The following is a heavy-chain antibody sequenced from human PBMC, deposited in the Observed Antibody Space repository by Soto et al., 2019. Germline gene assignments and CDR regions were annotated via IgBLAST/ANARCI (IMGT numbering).Heavy chain of an antibody. CDR1: GGTFSSYT. CDR3: ATTTSGLGEFDY. Sequence: QVQLVQSGAEVKKPGSSVKVSCKASGGTFSSYTFSWVRQAPGQGLECMGQISATFGTTNYAQKFKGRLTITADKSTSTLSMELSSLRSDDTAIYFCATTTSGLGEFDYWGQGTLVTVSS. D-gene: IGHD3-16*01. V-gene: IGHV1-69*14. J-gene: IGHJ4*02. CDR2: ISATFGTT.